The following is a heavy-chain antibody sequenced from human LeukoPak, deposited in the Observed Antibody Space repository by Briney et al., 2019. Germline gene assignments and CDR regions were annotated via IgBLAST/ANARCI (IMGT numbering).Heavy chain of an antibody. Sequence: LRLSCAASGFTFSSYSMHWVRQPPGKGLEWIGETNHSGSTNYNPSLKSRVTISVDTSKNQFSLKLSSVTAADTAVYYCARGLTMVRGVINWFDPWGQGTLVTVSS. CDR3: ARGLTMVRGVINWFDP. D-gene: IGHD3-10*01. CDR2: TNHSGST. J-gene: IGHJ5*02. CDR1: GFTFSSYS. V-gene: IGHV4-34*01.